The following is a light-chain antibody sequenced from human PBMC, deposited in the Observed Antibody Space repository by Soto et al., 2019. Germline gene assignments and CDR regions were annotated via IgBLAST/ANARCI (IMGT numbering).Light chain of an antibody. CDR2: KAS. V-gene: IGKV1-5*03. J-gene: IGKJ2*01. CDR3: QQYYSDYT. CDR1: QSISTW. Sequence: DIQMTQSPSTLSASVGDRVSITCRASQSISTWLAWYQQKPGKAPKLLISKASSLQRGVPSRFSGSGSGTEFTLTISRLQPDDVAIYYCQQYYSDYTFGRGTKLEI.